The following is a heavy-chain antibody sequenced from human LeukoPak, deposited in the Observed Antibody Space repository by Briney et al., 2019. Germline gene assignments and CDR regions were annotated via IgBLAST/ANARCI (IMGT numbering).Heavy chain of an antibody. CDR2: INHSGST. V-gene: IGHV4-39*07. CDR1: GGSISSSSYY. Sequence: SETLSLTCTVSGGSISSSSYYWGWIRQPPGKGPEWIGEINHSGSTNYNPSLKSRVTISVDTSKNQFSLKLSSVTAADTAVYYCARPRNWSYRCFDYWGQGTLVTISS. J-gene: IGHJ4*02. D-gene: IGHD1-26*01. CDR3: ARPRNWSYRCFDY.